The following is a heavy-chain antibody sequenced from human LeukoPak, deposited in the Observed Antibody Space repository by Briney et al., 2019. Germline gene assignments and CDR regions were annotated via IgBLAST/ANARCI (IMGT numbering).Heavy chain of an antibody. Sequence: SETLSLTCAVYGGSFSGYYWSWIRQPPGKGLEWIGEINHSGSTNYNPSLKGRVTISVDTSKNQFSLKLSSVTAADTAVYYCAALGYCSSTSCYTDGYYYYGMDVWGQGTTVTVSS. J-gene: IGHJ6*02. CDR2: INHSGST. D-gene: IGHD2-2*02. CDR1: GGSFSGYY. V-gene: IGHV4-34*01. CDR3: AALGYCSSTSCYTDGYYYYGMDV.